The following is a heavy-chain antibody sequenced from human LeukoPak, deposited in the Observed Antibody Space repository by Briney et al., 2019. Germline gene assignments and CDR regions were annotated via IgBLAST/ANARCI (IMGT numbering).Heavy chain of an antibody. Sequence: SETLSLTCTVSGGSISSSSYYWGWIRQPPGKGLEWIGSIYYSGSTYYNPSLKSRVTISVDTSKNQFSLKLSSVTAADTAVYYCARPGLNCSSTSCYRFPYWSDPWGQGTLVTVSS. J-gene: IGHJ5*02. CDR1: GGSISSSSYY. CDR2: IYYSGST. V-gene: IGHV4-39*01. CDR3: ARPGLNCSSTSCYRFPYWSDP. D-gene: IGHD2-2*01.